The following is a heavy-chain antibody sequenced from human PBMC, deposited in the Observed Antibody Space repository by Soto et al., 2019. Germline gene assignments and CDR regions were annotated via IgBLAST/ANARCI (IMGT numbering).Heavy chain of an antibody. D-gene: IGHD6-19*01. Sequence: EVQLVESGGGLVKPGGSLRLSCAASGFTFSSYSMNWVRQAPGKGLEWVSSISSSSSYIYYADSVKGRFTISRDNAKNSLYLQMNSLRAEDTAVYYCARDLASHLSSGSSLFDYWGQGTLVTVSS. CDR1: GFTFSSYS. CDR3: ARDLASHLSSGSSLFDY. J-gene: IGHJ4*02. CDR2: ISSSSSYI. V-gene: IGHV3-21*01.